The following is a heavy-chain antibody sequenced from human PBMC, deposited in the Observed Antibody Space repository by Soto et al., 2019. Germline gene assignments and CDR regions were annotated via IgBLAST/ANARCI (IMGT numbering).Heavy chain of an antibody. V-gene: IGHV3-33*01. CDR3: ARDTTTHIVVVPHAIDV. Sequence: GVSLRLSCAASGFTFSSYGMHWVRQAPGKGLEWGAVIWDDGSNKYYADSVKGRFTISRDNSKNTLYLQMYSLRAEDAAVYYCARDTTTHIVVVPHAIDVWGQGTTVTVSS. D-gene: IGHD2-2*01. CDR2: IWDDGSNK. CDR1: GFTFSSYG. J-gene: IGHJ6*02.